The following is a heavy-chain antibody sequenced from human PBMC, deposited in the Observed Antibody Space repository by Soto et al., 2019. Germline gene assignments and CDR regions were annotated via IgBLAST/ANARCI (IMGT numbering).Heavy chain of an antibody. CDR3: AKDPELDTKTDYYYGMDV. J-gene: IGHJ6*02. CDR2: ISYDGSNK. Sequence: QVQLVESGGGVVQPGRSLRLSCAASGFTFSSYGMHWVRQAPGKGLEWVAVISYDGSNKYYADSVKGRFTISRDNSKNTLYLQMNSLRAEDTAVYYCAKDPELDTKTDYYYGMDVWGQGTTVTVSS. D-gene: IGHD1-1*01. CDR1: GFTFSSYG. V-gene: IGHV3-30*18.